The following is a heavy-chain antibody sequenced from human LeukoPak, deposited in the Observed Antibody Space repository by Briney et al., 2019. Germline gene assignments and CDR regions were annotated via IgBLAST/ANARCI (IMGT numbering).Heavy chain of an antibody. CDR3: ARDVAAAGNDY. V-gene: IGHV4-34*01. CDR1: GGSFSGYY. Sequence: SETLSLTCAVYGGSFSGYYWSWIRQPPGKGLEWIGEINHSGSTNYNPSLKSRVTISVDTSKNQFSLKLSSVTAADTAVYYCARDVAAAGNDYWGQGTLVTVSS. J-gene: IGHJ4*02. CDR2: INHSGST. D-gene: IGHD6-13*01.